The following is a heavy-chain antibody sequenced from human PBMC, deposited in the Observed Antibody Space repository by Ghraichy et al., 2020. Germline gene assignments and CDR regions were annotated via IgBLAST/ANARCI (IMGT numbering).Heavy chain of an antibody. J-gene: IGHJ6*03. CDR3: ASQQPNYYYYMDV. Sequence: SETLSLTCTVSGGSISSYYWSWIRQPPGKGLEWIGYIYYSGSTNYNPSLKSRVTISVDTSKNQFSLKLSSVTAADTAVYYCASQQPNYYYYMDVWGKGTTVTVSS. V-gene: IGHV4-59*01. CDR1: GGSISSYY. CDR2: IYYSGST. D-gene: IGHD6-13*01.